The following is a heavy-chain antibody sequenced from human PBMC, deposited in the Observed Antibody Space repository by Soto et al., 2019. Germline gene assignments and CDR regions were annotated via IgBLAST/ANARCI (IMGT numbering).Heavy chain of an antibody. V-gene: IGHV1-69*13. Sequence: QFHLMQPGAEVKKPGSSVKFSCKAPGGTFGRAAIPWLRQAPGQGLEWVGRIIPIFGTTNYAQNLQGRVTISADKSTLTSYMELHSLTSDDTALYYCARDRTDSGYYTNWLDPWGQGTQVTVSS. CDR2: IIPIFGTT. CDR3: ARDRTDSGYYTNWLDP. CDR1: GGTFGRAA. J-gene: IGHJ5*02. D-gene: IGHD3-22*01.